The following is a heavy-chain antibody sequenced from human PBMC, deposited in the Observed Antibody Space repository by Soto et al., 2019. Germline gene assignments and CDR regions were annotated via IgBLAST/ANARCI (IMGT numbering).Heavy chain of an antibody. CDR1: GFTLSRYW. J-gene: IGHJ4*02. D-gene: IGHD4-17*01. CDR2: IKSDGVST. Sequence: GGSLRLSCAASGFTLSRYWMHWVRQVPGKGLVWVSRIKSDGVSTTYADSVKGRFTISRDNAKNTLYLQMNSLRAEDTAVYYCARSATFDYGDYYDYWGQGTLVTVSS. V-gene: IGHV3-74*01. CDR3: ARSATFDYGDYYDY.